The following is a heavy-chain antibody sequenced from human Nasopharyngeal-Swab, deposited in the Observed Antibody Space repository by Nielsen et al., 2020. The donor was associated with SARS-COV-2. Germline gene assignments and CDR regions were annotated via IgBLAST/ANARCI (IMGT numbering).Heavy chain of an antibody. CDR3: ARGPYSRSSLWVH. V-gene: IGHV4-59*01. J-gene: IGHJ4*02. CDR1: GASFSVYD. Sequence: SETLSLTCAVYGASFSVYDWSWIRQSPGKGLEWIGYIYSTEITKYNPSLGSRVTMSGDTSKNQVYLKLESLTAADTAVYYCARGPYSRSSLWVHWGQGTLVTVSS. CDR2: IYSTEIT. D-gene: IGHD6-6*01.